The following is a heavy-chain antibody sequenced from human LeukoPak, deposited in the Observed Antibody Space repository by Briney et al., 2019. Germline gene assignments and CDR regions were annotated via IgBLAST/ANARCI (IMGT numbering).Heavy chain of an antibody. CDR2: ITAIFRTT. J-gene: IGHJ4*02. CDR3: ARHSGYHSTMYLDY. Sequence: SVKVSCKASGGTFNSYAISWVRQAPGQGFEWMGGITAIFRTTNYAQKFQGRVTITADESMSTVYMELSSLRSEDTAVYYCARHSGYHSTMYLDYWGQGTLVTVSS. D-gene: IGHD3-22*01. CDR1: GGTFNSYA. V-gene: IGHV1-69*13.